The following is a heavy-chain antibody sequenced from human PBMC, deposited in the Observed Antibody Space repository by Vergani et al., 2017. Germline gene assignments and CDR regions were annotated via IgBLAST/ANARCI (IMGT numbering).Heavy chain of an antibody. J-gene: IGHJ6*03. CDR3: ARGDHXVVVPAAIRRRGKNYYYYYMDV. CDR2: ISSSSSYI. V-gene: IGHV3-21*01. D-gene: IGHD2-2*02. Sequence: EVQLVESGGGLVKPGGSLRLSCAASGFTFSSYSMNWVRQAPGKGLEWVSSISSSSSYIYYADSVKGRFTISRDNAKNSLYLQMNSLRAEDTAVYYCARGDHXVVVPAAIRRRGKNYYYYYMDVWGKGTTVTVSS. CDR1: GFTFSSYS.